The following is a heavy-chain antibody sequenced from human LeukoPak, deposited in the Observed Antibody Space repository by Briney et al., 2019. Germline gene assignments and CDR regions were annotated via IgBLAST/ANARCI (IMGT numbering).Heavy chain of an antibody. J-gene: IGHJ3*02. D-gene: IGHD3-22*01. CDR3: ARGDSSGYYSNAFDI. CDR1: GGSISSGGYY. Sequence: SETLSLTCTVSGGSISSGGYYWSWIHQHPGKGLEWIGYIYYSGSTYYNPSLKSRVTISVDTSKNQFSLKLSSVTAADTAVYYCARGDSSGYYSNAFDIWGQGTMVTVSS. V-gene: IGHV4-31*03. CDR2: IYYSGST.